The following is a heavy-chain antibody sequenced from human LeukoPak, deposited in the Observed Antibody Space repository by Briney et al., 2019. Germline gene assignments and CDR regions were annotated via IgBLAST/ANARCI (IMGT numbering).Heavy chain of an antibody. V-gene: IGHV3-30*02. CDR3: ARGDCSGDCYHPLYY. J-gene: IGHJ4*02. Sequence: GGSLRLSCAASGFTFSTYAMHWDRQAPGQGLDWVAFIRNDGSIQYYADSVKGRFTISRDNSKSTLYLQMNSLRTEDTAMYYCARGDCSGDCYHPLYYWGQGSLVTVSS. CDR2: IRNDGSIQ. CDR1: GFTFSTYA. D-gene: IGHD2-21*02.